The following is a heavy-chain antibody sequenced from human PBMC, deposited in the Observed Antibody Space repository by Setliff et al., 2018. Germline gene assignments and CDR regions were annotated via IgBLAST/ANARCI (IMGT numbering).Heavy chain of an antibody. CDR1: GFTFSNAW. CDR3: TTDPDDFRLDY. CDR2: FKSKSDGGTA. V-gene: IGHV3-15*01. J-gene: IGHJ4*02. D-gene: IGHD2-21*02. Sequence: PGGSLRLSCAASGFTFSNAWMSWVRQVPGKGLEWVGRFKSKSDGGTADYAASVKGRFTISRDDSKSITYLQMNSLKTEDTAVYYCTTDPDDFRLDYWGQGTLVTVS.